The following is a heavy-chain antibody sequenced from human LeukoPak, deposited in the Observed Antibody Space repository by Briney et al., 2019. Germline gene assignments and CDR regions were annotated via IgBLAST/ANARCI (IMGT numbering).Heavy chain of an antibody. J-gene: IGHJ4*02. D-gene: IGHD3-22*01. CDR2: INHSGST. V-gene: IGHV4-34*01. CDR3: AREGTYYYDSSGYPDY. CDR1: GGPFSGYY. Sequence: SETLSLTCAVYGGPFSGYYWSWIRQPPGKGLEWIGEINHSGSTNYNPSLKSRVTISVDTSKNQFSLKLSSVTAADTAVYYCAREGTYYYDSSGYPDYWGQGTLVTVSS.